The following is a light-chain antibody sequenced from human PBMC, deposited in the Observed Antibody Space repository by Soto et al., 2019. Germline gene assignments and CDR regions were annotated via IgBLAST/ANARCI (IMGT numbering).Light chain of an antibody. Sequence: QSALTQPASVSGSPGPSITISCTGTSSDIGGNDYVSWYQQHPGKAPKLVIYDVTNRPSGVSNRFSGSQAGSTAYLTISGLQSEDEAAYYCSSYSSSSALVVCGGGTKLTVL. CDR2: DVT. CDR3: SSYSSSSALVV. V-gene: IGLV2-14*03. CDR1: SSDIGGNDY. J-gene: IGLJ2*01.